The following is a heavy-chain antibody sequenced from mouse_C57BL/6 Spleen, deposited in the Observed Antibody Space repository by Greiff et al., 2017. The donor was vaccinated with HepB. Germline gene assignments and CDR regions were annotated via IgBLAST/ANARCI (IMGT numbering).Heavy chain of an antibody. CDR2: IYPRSGNT. Sequence: VQLVESGAELARPGASVKLSCKASGYTFTSYGISWVKQRTGQGLEWIGEIYPRSGNTYYNEKFKGKATLTADKSSSTAYMELRSLTSEDSAVYFCARRDDYLSFDYWGQGTTLTVSS. CDR1: GYTFTSYG. V-gene: IGHV1-81*01. D-gene: IGHD2-4*01. CDR3: ARRDDYLSFDY. J-gene: IGHJ2*01.